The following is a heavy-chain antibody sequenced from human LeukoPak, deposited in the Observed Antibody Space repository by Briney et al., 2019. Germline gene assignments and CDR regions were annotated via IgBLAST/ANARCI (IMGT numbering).Heavy chain of an antibody. CDR1: GFSISSSA. V-gene: IGHV3-21*01. D-gene: IGHD3-3*01. CDR2: INNVASHI. J-gene: IGHJ4*02. Sequence: GGSLRLSCAASGFSISSSAMNWVRQAPGKGLEWVSSINNVASHIYYAGSVRGRFTISRDNAKNSVYLQMNSLRAEDTAVYYCARDDFWSGSTTDWGQGTLVTVSS. CDR3: ARDDFWSGSTTD.